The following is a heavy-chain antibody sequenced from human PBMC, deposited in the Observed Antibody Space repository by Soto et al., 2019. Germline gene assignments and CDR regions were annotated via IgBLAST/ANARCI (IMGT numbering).Heavy chain of an antibody. CDR3: AKDRDYPRDYFHY. D-gene: IGHD3-10*01. Sequence: EVHLLESGGGLVQPGGSLRLSCAASGFTFSSYAMSWVRQAPGKGLEWVSAVSGNGQGIYYADSVRGRFTISRDNCTNTVFLHMDSLRAEDTAVYYCAKDRDYPRDYFHYWGQGTLVTVSS. CDR2: VSGNGQGI. J-gene: IGHJ4*02. CDR1: GFTFSSYA. V-gene: IGHV3-23*01.